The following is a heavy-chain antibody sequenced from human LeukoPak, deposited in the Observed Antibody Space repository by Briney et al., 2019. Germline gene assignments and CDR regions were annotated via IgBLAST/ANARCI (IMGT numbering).Heavy chain of an antibody. D-gene: IGHD3-22*01. Sequence: GASVKVSCKASGYTFTGYYMHWVRQAPGQGLEWMGWINPNSGGTNYAQKFQGRVTMTRDTSISTAYMELSRLRSDDTAVYYCVRVAAYYYDSSGHFDYWGQGTLVTVSS. J-gene: IGHJ4*02. CDR3: VRVAAYYYDSSGHFDY. V-gene: IGHV1-2*02. CDR2: INPNSGGT. CDR1: GYTFTGYY.